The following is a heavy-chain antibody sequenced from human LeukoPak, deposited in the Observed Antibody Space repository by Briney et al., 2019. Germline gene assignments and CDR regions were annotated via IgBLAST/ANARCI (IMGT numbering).Heavy chain of an antibody. D-gene: IGHD5-24*01. CDR1: GGSISSYY. J-gene: IGHJ4*02. V-gene: IGHV4-59*12. CDR3: ARGQMATSHFDY. CDR2: IYYSGST. Sequence: SETLSLTCTVSGGSISSYYWSWIRQPPGKGLEWIGYIYYSGSTNYNPSLKSRVTISVDTSKNQFSLKLSSVTAADTAVYYCARGQMATSHFDYWGQGTLVTVSS.